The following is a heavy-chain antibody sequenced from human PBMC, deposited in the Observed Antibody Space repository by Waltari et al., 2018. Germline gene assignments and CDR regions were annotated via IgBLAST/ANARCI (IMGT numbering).Heavy chain of an antibody. J-gene: IGHJ5*02. D-gene: IGHD3-3*01. V-gene: IGHV3-53*01. CDR2: IYIGGSP. CDR1: GITVDTKY. Sequence: EVKLLESGVGLIQPGGSLSLSCAAAGITVDTKYMHWVRQAPGKGPECVSVIYIGGSPYYADSVKGRFTIYRDNSKNTLYLQMDSLRAEDTAVYFCAALDSNNWFNPWGQGTLVTVSS. CDR3: AALDSNNWFNP.